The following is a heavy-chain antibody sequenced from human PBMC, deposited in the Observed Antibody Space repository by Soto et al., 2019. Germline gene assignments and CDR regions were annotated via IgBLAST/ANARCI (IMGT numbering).Heavy chain of an antibody. Sequence: QVQLVQSGAEVKKPGSSVKVSCKASGGTFSSYAISWVRQAPGQGLEWMGGIIPISETTNYAQKFQGRVTSTADEYKSTAYMELSSLRSEDTAVYYCARSQGSSTSLEIYYYYYYGMDVWGQGTTVTVPS. D-gene: IGHD2-2*01. CDR2: IIPISETT. V-gene: IGHV1-69*01. CDR1: GGTFSSYA. CDR3: ARSQGSSTSLEIYYYYYYGMDV. J-gene: IGHJ6*02.